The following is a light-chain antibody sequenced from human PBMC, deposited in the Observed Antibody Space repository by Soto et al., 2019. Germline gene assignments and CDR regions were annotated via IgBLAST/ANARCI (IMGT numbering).Light chain of an antibody. CDR2: GVS. V-gene: IGKV3-20*01. CDR1: QSVSSSY. J-gene: IGKJ2*01. Sequence: EIVLTQSPGTLSLSPGERATLSCRASQSVSSSYLAWYQQKRGQAPRLLIYGVSSRATGMPDRFSGSGSGTDFTLTISRLEPEDFAVYYCQQHDRLPYTFGQGTKLEIK. CDR3: QQHDRLPYT.